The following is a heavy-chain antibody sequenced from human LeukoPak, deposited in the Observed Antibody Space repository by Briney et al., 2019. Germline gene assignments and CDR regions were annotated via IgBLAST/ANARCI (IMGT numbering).Heavy chain of an antibody. D-gene: IGHD3-10*01. J-gene: IGHJ4*02. CDR3: ARASEYGSGSYRTHFDY. Sequence: GGSLRLSCAASGFTVSSNYMSWVRQAPGKGLEWVSVTYSGGSTYYADSVKGRFTISRDNSKNTLYLQMNSLRAEDTAVYYCARASEYGSGSYRTHFDYWGQGTLVTVSS. CDR2: TYSGGST. V-gene: IGHV3-53*01. CDR1: GFTVSSNY.